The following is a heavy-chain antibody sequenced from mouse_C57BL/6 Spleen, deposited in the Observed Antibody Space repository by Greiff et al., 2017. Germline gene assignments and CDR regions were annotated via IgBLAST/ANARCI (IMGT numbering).Heavy chain of an antibody. CDR3: TRAPMDY. V-gene: IGHV1-15*01. D-gene: IGHD6-1*01. CDR1: GYTFTDYE. CDR2: IDPETGGT. Sequence: QVQLQQSGAELVRPGASVTLSCKASGYTFTDYEMHWVKQTPVHGLEWIGAIDPETGGTAYNQKFKGKAILTADKSSSTAYMELRSLTSADSAVYYCTRAPMDYWGQGTSVTVSS. J-gene: IGHJ4*01.